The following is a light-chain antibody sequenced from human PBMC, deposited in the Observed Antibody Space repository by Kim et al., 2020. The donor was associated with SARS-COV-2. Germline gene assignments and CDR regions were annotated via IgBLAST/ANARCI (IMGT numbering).Light chain of an antibody. CDR1: QSVNSNY. V-gene: IGKV3-20*01. CDR3: QQYGSSLALT. CDR2: AAS. J-gene: IGKJ4*01. Sequence: AGERATPSCRASQSVNSNYLAWYQQKPGQAPRLLIYAASSRATGIPDRFSGSGSGTEFTLTISRLEPEDFALFYCQQYGSSLALTFGGGTKVDIK.